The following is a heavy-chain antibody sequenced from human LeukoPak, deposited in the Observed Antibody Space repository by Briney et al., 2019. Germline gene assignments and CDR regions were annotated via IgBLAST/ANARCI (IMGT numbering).Heavy chain of an antibody. J-gene: IGHJ4*02. CDR3: AKGGSTWYHFDY. CDR2: IWYDGSNK. V-gene: IGHV3-30*02. D-gene: IGHD6-13*01. Sequence: GGSLRLSCAASGFTFRSYAIHWVRQAPGKGLEWVAFIWYDGSNKYYADSVKGRFTISRDNSENTLYLQMNSLRPEDTAVYYCAKGGSTWYHFDYWGQGTLVTVSS. CDR1: GFTFRSYA.